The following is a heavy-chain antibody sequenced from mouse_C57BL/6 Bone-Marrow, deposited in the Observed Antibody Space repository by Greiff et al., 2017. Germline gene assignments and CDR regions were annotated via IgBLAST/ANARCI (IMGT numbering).Heavy chain of an antibody. CDR1: GFNIKDYY. J-gene: IGHJ3*01. V-gene: IGHV14-2*01. CDR3: AGVYYGNWLAY. D-gene: IGHD2-1*01. CDR2: IGPEDGDT. Sequence: VQLQQSGAELVQPGASVKLSCTASGFNIKDYYMHWVQQRTEQGLEWIGWIGPEDGDTKYAPTFQGKVTITADTSSNTAYLQLSSLTSEDTAVYYCAGVYYGNWLAYWGQGTLVTVSA.